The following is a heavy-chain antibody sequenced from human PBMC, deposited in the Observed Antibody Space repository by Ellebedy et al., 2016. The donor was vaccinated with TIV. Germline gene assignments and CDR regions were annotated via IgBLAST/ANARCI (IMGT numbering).Heavy chain of an antibody. CDR2: IFSNDEK. D-gene: IGHD6-13*01. J-gene: IGHJ6*02. Sequence: SGPTLVXPTETLTLTCTVSGFSLSNARMGVSWIRQPPGKALEWLAHIFSNDEKSYSTSLKSRLTISKDTSKSQVVLTMTNMDPVDTATYYCARIKEGSSWYNAYYGMDVWGQGTTVTVSS. V-gene: IGHV2-26*01. CDR3: ARIKEGSSWYNAYYGMDV. CDR1: GFSLSNARMG.